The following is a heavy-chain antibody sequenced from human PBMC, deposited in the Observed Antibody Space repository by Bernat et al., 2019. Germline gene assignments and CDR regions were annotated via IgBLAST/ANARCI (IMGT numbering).Heavy chain of an antibody. CDR3: ARLNNFWSGYLNYYYYGMEV. CDR2: IYYSGST. Sequence: QLQLQESGPGLVKPSETLSLTCTVSGGSISSSSYYWGWIRQPPGKGLEWIGSIYYSGSTYYNPSLKSRVTISVDTSKNQFSLKLSSVTAADTAVYYCARLNNFWSGYLNYYYYGMEVWGQGTTVTVSS. CDR1: GGSISSSSYY. D-gene: IGHD3-3*01. J-gene: IGHJ6*02. V-gene: IGHV4-39*01.